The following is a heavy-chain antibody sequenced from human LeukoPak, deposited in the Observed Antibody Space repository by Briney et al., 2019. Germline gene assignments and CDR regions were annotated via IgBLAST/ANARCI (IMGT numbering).Heavy chain of an antibody. J-gene: IGHJ4*02. CDR1: GYTFTGYY. CDR3: ARSGYYGSGSYPGAQNDY. Sequence: ASVKVSCKASGYTFTGYYMHWVRQAPGQGLEWMGRINPNSGGTNYAQKFQGRVTMTRDTSISTAYMELSRLRSDDTAVYYCARSGYYGSGSYPGAQNDYWGQGTLVTVSS. CDR2: INPNSGGT. D-gene: IGHD3-10*01. V-gene: IGHV1-2*06.